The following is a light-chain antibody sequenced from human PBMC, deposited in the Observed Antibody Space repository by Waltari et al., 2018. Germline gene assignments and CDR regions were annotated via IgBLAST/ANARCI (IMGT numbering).Light chain of an antibody. J-gene: IGKJ1*01. V-gene: IGKV1-39*01. CDR3: QQSYSTPVT. CDR2: AAS. CDR1: QSISSY. Sequence: DIQMTQSPSSLSASVGDRVTITCRASQSISSYFNWYQQQPGKAPKLLIYAASSLQSGVPSRFSGSGSGTDFTLTISSLQPEDFATYYCQQSYSTPVTFGQGTKVEIK.